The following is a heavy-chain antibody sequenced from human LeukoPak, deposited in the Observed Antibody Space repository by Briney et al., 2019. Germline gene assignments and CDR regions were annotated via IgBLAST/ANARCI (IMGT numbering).Heavy chain of an antibody. CDR2: ISSSGSTI. Sequence: GGSLRLSCAASGFTFSDYYMSRIRQAPGKGLEWVSYISSSGSTIYYADSVKGRFTISRDNAKNSLYLQMNSLRAEDTAVYYCARSYDSSGYYPGYFDYWGQGTLVTVSS. CDR3: ARSYDSSGYYPGYFDY. D-gene: IGHD3-22*01. CDR1: GFTFSDYY. J-gene: IGHJ4*02. V-gene: IGHV3-11*01.